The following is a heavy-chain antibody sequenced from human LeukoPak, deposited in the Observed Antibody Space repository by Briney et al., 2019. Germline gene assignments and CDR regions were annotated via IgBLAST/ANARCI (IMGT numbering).Heavy chain of an antibody. CDR1: GFTFSSYA. CDR3: AKDPEGYCSGCSCSSNYYYGIDV. CDR2: ISGSGGRT. J-gene: IGHJ6*02. Sequence: GGSLRLSCAASGFTFSSYAMSWVRQAPGKGLEWVAAISGSGGRTYYADAVKGRFTISRDNAKNTLYLQMNSLRAEDTAGYYCAKDPEGYCSGCSCSSNYYYGIDVWGQGTTVTVSS. V-gene: IGHV3-23*01. D-gene: IGHD2-15*01.